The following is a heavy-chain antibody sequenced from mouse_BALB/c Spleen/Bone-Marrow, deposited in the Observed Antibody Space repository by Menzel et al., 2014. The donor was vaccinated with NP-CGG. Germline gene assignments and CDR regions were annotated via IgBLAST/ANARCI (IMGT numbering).Heavy chain of an antibody. D-gene: IGHD2-4*01. J-gene: IGHJ3*01. V-gene: IGHV1-80*01. Sequence: QVQLQQSGAELVRPGSSVKISCKASGYAFSSYWMNWVKQRPGQGLEWIGQIYPGDGDTNYNGKFKGKATLTADKPSSTAYMQLSSPTSEDSAVYFCAREGYDYDWFAYWGQGTLVTVSA. CDR1: GYAFSSYW. CDR2: IYPGDGDT. CDR3: AREGYDYDWFAY.